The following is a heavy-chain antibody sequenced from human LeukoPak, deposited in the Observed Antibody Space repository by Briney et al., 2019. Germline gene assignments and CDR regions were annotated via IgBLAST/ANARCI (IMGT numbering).Heavy chain of an antibody. D-gene: IGHD3-22*01. J-gene: IGHJ4*02. CDR3: ARAPYFESSGPL. V-gene: IGHV3-7*01. CDR1: GFTFSNHW. Sequence: GGSLRLSCAASGFTFSNHWMSWVRQAPGKGLEWVANIRQDGAEKYYVDSVKGRFTISRDNAKNSVYLEMNSLRVEDTAVYFCARAPYFESSGPLWGQGTLVTVSS. CDR2: IRQDGAEK.